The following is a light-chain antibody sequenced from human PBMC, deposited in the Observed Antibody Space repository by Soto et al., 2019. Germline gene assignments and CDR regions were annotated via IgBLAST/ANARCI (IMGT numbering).Light chain of an antibody. CDR3: AAWDDSLSGSWV. CDR1: SFNIGSNY. Sequence: QPVLTQPPSASGTPGQRVTISCSGSSFNIGSNYVYWYQQLPGTAPKLLIYRNNQRPSGVPDRFSGSKSGTSASLAISGLRSEDEADYYCAAWDDSLSGSWVFGGGTKVTVL. V-gene: IGLV1-47*01. J-gene: IGLJ3*02. CDR2: RNN.